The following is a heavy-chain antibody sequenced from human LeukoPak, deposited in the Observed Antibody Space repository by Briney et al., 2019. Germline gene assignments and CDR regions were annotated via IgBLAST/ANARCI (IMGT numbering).Heavy chain of an antibody. J-gene: IGHJ6*02. CDR3: ARNNGMDV. V-gene: IGHV3-7*03. Sequence: GGSLRLSCAASGFALSSHWMTWVRQVPGRGPEWVANVNRDGSETYYLDSVKGRFTISKDNAKNSLYLQMNSLRAEDTTLYHCARNNGMDVWGQGTTVIVSS. CDR1: GFALSSHW. CDR2: VNRDGSET.